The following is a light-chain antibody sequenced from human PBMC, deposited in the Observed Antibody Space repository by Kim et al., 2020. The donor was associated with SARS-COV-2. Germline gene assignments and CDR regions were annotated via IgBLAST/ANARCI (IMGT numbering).Light chain of an antibody. CDR1: QGISSS. CDR3: QQYWVYPVT. J-gene: IGKJ2*01. V-gene: IGKV1-16*02. CDR2: AAS. Sequence: DIQMTQSPSSLSASVGDRVTITCRESQGISSSLTWFRQKPGKAPESLIYAASSLQSGVPSKFSGSGSGTDFTLTISSLQPEDFATYYCQQYWVYPVTFVLGTKL.